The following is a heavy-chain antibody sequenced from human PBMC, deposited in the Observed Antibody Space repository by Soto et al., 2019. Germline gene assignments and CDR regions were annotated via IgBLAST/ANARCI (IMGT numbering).Heavy chain of an antibody. CDR1: GGSIRSYY. CDR3: AREGSSGFGMDV. CDR2: IYTSGTT. J-gene: IGHJ6*02. Sequence: QVQLQQSGPGLVKPSETLSLTCTVSGGSIRSYYWSWIRQPAGKALEWIGRIYTSGTTNYNPSLKSGVTILLDTSKNQFSLDLSSVTDADTAVYYCAREGSSGFGMDVWGQGTTVTVSS. V-gene: IGHV4-4*07. D-gene: IGHD6-25*01.